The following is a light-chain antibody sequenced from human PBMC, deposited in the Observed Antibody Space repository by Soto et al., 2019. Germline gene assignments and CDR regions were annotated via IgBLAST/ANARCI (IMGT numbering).Light chain of an antibody. CDR2: AAS. Sequence: DIQMTQSPSSVSASVGDRVTITCRASQGISSWLGWYQQKPGKAPKLLIYAASRLQSGAPSRLSGSGSGTDITLTISTLPPEDFATYYCQQANSFPFTFGGGTKVEIK. V-gene: IGKV1D-12*01. J-gene: IGKJ4*01. CDR1: QGISSW. CDR3: QQANSFPFT.